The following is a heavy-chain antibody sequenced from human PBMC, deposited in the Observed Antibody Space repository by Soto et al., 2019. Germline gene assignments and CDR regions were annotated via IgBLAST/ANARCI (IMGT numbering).Heavy chain of an antibody. CDR3: ARSSYGAPD. V-gene: IGHV1-69*01. D-gene: IGHD3-10*01. CDR1: GDSSNSYY. Sequence: QVQLVQSGAEVKKPGSSVKVSCKASGDSSNSYYITWVRQAPGQGLELMGGIIPIFRSASYAQKFQGRVTITADVNTSTAYMELSSLRFDDTAVYYCARSSYGAPDWGQGTLVTVSS. CDR2: IIPIFRSA. J-gene: IGHJ4*02.